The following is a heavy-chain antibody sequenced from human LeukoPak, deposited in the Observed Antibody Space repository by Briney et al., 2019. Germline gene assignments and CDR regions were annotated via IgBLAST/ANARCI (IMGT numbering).Heavy chain of an antibody. J-gene: IGHJ4*02. D-gene: IGHD3-9*01. CDR1: GFSFNTYW. Sequence: GGSLRLSCAASGFSFNTYWMTWVRQAPGKGLEWVANIKKDGSEKDYVDSVKGRFTIFRDNGKNSLYLEMNSLRGDDTAVYYCARVRGDRDILTGYFKLYFDYWGQGTLVTVSS. V-gene: IGHV3-7*04. CDR3: ARVRGDRDILTGYFKLYFDY. CDR2: IKKDGSEK.